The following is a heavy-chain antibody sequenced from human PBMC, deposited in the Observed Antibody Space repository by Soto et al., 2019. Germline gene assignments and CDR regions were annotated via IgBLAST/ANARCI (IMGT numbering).Heavy chain of an antibody. Sequence: PGGSLRLSCAASAFTFSSYAMSWVRQAPGKRLEWVSAIVGSGGNTYYADSVRGRFTVSRDNSENTLYLQMNSLRAEDTAVYYCAKDNSWYWRRGSLVTVSS. J-gene: IGHJ4*02. D-gene: IGHD1-20*01. CDR2: IVGSGGNT. CDR1: AFTFSSYA. CDR3: AKDNSWY. V-gene: IGHV3-23*01.